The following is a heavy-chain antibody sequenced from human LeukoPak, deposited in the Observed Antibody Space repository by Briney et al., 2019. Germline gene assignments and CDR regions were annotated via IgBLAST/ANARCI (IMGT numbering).Heavy chain of an antibody. V-gene: IGHV5-51*01. CDR3: ARRDKYSSSWCFDH. CDR1: GYSFSDYW. J-gene: IGHJ4*02. CDR2: IFPGDSDT. D-gene: IGHD6-13*01. Sequence: GESLKISCKGSGYSFSDYWIGWVRQMPGKGLEWMGIIFPGDSDTRYSPSFQGQVTVSADKSISTAYLQWSSLKGSDTSIYYCARRDKYSSSWCFDHWGQGTLVTVSS.